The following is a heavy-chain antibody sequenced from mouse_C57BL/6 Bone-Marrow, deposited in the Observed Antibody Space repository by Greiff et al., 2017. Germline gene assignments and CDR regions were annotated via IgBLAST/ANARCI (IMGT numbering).Heavy chain of an antibody. CDR2: INPYNGGT. CDR1: GYTFTDYY. D-gene: IGHD2-4*01. CDR3: ARDYDYSNFDY. J-gene: IGHJ2*01. V-gene: IGHV1-19*01. Sequence: EVKLQESGPVLVKPGASVKMSCKASGYTFTDYYMNWVKQSHGKSLEWIGVINPYNGGTSYNQKFKGKATLTVDKSSSTAYMELNSLTSEDSAVYYCARDYDYSNFDYWGQGTTLTVSS.